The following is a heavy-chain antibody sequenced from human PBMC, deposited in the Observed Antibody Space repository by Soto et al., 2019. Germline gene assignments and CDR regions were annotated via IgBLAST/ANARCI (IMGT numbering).Heavy chain of an antibody. CDR1: GGSIYTGGFY. CDR3: ATSLVTSRARVDY. Sequence: TLSLTCTVSGGSIYTGGFYWSWIRQLPGKGLEWLGYIYYTGSTQYTPYLKSRLSISTDTSDNQFSLRLNSVTAADTAVYYCATSLVTSRARVDYWGQGTPVTVSS. CDR2: IYYTGST. J-gene: IGHJ4*02. V-gene: IGHV4-31*03. D-gene: IGHD1-26*01.